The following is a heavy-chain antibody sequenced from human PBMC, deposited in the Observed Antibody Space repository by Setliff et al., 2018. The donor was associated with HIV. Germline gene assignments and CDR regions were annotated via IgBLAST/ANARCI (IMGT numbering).Heavy chain of an antibody. V-gene: IGHV1-3*03. CDR3: ARVRSVGYSRAWYAPGAY. CDR2: IKAGNGNT. J-gene: IGHJ4*02. Sequence: ASVKVSCKASGYTFTTYAMHWVRQAPGQRLEWMGWIKAGNGNTKYSQEFQGRVTITRDTSASTAYMELSSLRSEDMAVYYCARVRSVGYSRAWYAPGAYWGRGTLVTVSS. D-gene: IGHD6-19*01. CDR1: GYTFTTYA.